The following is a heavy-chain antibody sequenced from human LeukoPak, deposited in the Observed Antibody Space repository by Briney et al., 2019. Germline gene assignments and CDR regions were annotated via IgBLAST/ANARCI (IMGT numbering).Heavy chain of an antibody. CDR1: VDSGSSNSGT. Sequence: SQTLSLTFAISVDSGSSNSGTWCWVRQSPSRGLEWLGRTYYRSKWYKDYAVSVRSRITINPDTSKNQFSLQLISVTPEDTAVYYYTRELDTGSLGCDYWGQGTLVTVSS. J-gene: IGHJ4*02. D-gene: IGHD3-3*02. V-gene: IGHV6-1*01. CDR2: TYYRSKWYK. CDR3: TRELDTGSLGCDY.